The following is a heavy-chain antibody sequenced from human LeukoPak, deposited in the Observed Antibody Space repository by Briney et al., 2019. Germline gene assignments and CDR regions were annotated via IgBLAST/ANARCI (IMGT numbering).Heavy chain of an antibody. CDR3: ARGARPWDY. CDR2: ISYDGSNK. J-gene: IGHJ4*02. CDR1: EFTFSSYA. V-gene: IGHV3-30-3*01. Sequence: GRSLRLSCAASEFTFSSYAMHWVRQAPGKGLEWVAVISYDGSNKYYADSVKGRFTISRDNSKNTLYLQMNSLRAEDTAVYYCARGARPWDYWGQGTLVTVSS.